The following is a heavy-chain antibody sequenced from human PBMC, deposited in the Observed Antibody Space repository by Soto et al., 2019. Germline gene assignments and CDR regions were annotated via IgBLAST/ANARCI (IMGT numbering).Heavy chain of an antibody. J-gene: IGHJ5*02. Sequence: QVQLVQSGAEVKKPGSSVKVSCKASGGTFSSYAISWVRQAPGQGLEWMGGIIPIFGTANYAEKFQGRVTINAEETTSTDYMEMSSLRSEDTVVYYCARSYYDSSGLGGWFAPWGQGTLVTVSS. CDR2: IIPIFGTA. CDR3: ARSYYDSSGLGGWFAP. V-gene: IGHV1-69*01. CDR1: GGTFSSYA. D-gene: IGHD3-22*01.